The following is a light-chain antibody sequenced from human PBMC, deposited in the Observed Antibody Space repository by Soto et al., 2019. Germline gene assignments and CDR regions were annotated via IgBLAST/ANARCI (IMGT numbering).Light chain of an antibody. Sequence: QTVVTQPPSASGTPGQRVTISCSGSSSNIGSNSVNWYQQLPGTAPKLLIYSTNQRPSGVPDLFSGSKSDTSASLAISGLQSEDEADYYCAAWDDSLNGEVVFGGGTKLTVL. CDR2: STN. CDR3: AAWDDSLNGEVV. J-gene: IGLJ2*01. V-gene: IGLV1-44*01. CDR1: SSNIGSNS.